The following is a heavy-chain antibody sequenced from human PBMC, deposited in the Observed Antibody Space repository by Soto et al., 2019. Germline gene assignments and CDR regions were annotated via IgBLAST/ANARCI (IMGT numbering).Heavy chain of an antibody. CDR3: ARGRSWSSSVDY. V-gene: IGHV1-8*01. CDR2: MNPNSGNT. CDR1: GYTFTSYD. J-gene: IGHJ4*02. Sequence: ASVNVSWKASGYTFTSYDINWVRQATGQGLEWMGWMNPNSGNTGYAQKFQGRVTMTRNTSISTAYMELSSLRSEDTAVYYCARGRSWSSSVDYWGQGTLVTVSS. D-gene: IGHD6-6*01.